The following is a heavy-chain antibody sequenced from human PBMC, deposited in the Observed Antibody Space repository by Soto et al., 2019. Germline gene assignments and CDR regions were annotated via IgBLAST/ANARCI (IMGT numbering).Heavy chain of an antibody. V-gene: IGHV4-4*02. CDR1: GGSFTSNNW. CDR3: ASRDPGTSVDY. J-gene: IGHJ4*02. Sequence: TSETLSLTCAVSGGSFTSNNWWTWVRQPPGQGLEWIGEIYRTGSTNYNPSLKSRVTISLDKSENQFSLKVTSLTAADTAVYYCASRDPGTSVDYWGQGTLVTVSS. D-gene: IGHD1-7*01. CDR2: IYRTGST.